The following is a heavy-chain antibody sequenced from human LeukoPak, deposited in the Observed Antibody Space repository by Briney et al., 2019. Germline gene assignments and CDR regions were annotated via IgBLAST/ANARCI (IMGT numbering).Heavy chain of an antibody. Sequence: SVKVSCKASGYTFTGYYIHWIRQAPGQGLEWMGGIIPIFGTANYAQKFQGRVTITADESTSTAYMELSSLRSEDTAVYYCASTYYGSGSYYKGGFDYWGQGTLVTVSS. V-gene: IGHV1-69*13. CDR2: IIPIFGTA. CDR3: ASTYYGSGSYYKGGFDY. D-gene: IGHD3-10*01. CDR1: GYTFTGYY. J-gene: IGHJ4*02.